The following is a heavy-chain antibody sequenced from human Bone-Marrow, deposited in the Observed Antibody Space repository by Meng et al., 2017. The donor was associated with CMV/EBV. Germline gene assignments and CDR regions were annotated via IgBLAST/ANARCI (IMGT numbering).Heavy chain of an antibody. J-gene: IGHJ3*02. V-gene: IGHV3-9*01. CDR2: ISWNSGSI. CDR3: AKDYGRYSYAFAI. Sequence: GGSLRLSCAASGFTFDDYAMHWVWQAPGKGLEWVSGISWNSGSIGYADSVKGRFTISRDNFKNTLFLQMNSLRAEDTAVYYCAKDYGRYSYAFAIWGQGKMVNVSS. CDR1: GFTFDDYA. D-gene: IGHD3-10*01.